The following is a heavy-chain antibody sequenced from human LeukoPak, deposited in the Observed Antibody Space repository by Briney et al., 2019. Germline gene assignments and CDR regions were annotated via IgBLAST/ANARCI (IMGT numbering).Heavy chain of an antibody. V-gene: IGHV1-18*01. CDR1: GYIFTCYG. CDR3: ARSDSSGRYGGYFYYYMDV. CDR2: ISAYNGNT. D-gene: IGHD6-19*01. J-gene: IGHJ6*03. Sequence: ASVKVSCKASGYIFTCYGISWVRQAPGQGLEWMGWISAYNGNTNYAQKVQGRVTMTTDTSTSTAYMELRSLTSDDTAMYYCARSDSSGRYGGYFYYYMDVWGKGTTVTVSS.